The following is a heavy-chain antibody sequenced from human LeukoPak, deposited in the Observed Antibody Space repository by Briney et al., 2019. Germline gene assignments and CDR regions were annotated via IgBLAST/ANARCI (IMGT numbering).Heavy chain of an antibody. J-gene: IGHJ4*02. CDR1: GYTFTNYA. V-gene: IGHV7-4-1*02. CDR2: INTNTGNP. CDR3: ARDRGDGYNPIDY. D-gene: IGHD5-24*01. Sequence: VAPVKVSCKASGYTFTNYAMNWVRQAPGQGLEWMGWINTNTGNPTYAQGFTGRFVFSLGTSVSTAYLQISSLKAEDTAVYYCARDRGDGYNPIDYWGQGTLVTVSS.